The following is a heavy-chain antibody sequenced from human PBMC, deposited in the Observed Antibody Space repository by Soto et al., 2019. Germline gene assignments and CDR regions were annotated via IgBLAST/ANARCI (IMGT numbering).Heavy chain of an antibody. V-gene: IGHV3-23*01. CDR1: GFTFSSYA. Sequence: LRLSCAASGFTFSSYAMNWVRQAPGKGLEWVSGISGSGVTTYYADSVKGRFTISRDNSKNTLFLQMNSLRADDTAVYYCATRLDIVVVVAAYRSYYFDYWGQGTLVTVSS. D-gene: IGHD2-15*01. CDR2: ISGSGVTT. CDR3: ATRLDIVVVVAAYRSYYFDY. J-gene: IGHJ4*02.